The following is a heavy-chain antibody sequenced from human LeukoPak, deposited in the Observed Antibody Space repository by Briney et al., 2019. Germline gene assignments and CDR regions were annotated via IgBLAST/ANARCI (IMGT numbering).Heavy chain of an antibody. V-gene: IGHV3-23*01. CDR1: GFTFSTYG. CDR3: ARDLSGCSMDV. D-gene: IGHD5-12*01. CDR2: ISGSGGNT. Sequence: GGSLRLSCGASGFTFSTYGMSWVRQAPGKGLEWVSAISGSGGNTYYADSVKGRFTISRDNSKNTLYLQMNSLRAEDTAVYYCARDLSGCSMDVWGKGTTVTVSS. J-gene: IGHJ6*03.